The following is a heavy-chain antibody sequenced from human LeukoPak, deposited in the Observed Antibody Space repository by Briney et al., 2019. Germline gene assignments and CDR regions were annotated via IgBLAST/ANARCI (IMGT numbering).Heavy chain of an antibody. CDR3: TTAYYDFWSGYYRFDY. V-gene: IGHV3-15*01. CDR1: GFTFSNAW. Sequence: GGSLRLSCAASGFTFSNAWMSWVRQAPGKGLEWVGRIKSKIDGGTTDYAAAVKGRFTISRDDSKNTLYLQMNSLKTEDTAVYYCTTAYYDFWSGYYRFDYWGQGTLVTVSS. D-gene: IGHD3-3*01. CDR2: IKSKIDGGTT. J-gene: IGHJ4*02.